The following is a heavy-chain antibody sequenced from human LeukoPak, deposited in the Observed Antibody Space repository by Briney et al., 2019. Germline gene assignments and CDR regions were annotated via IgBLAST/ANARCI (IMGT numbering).Heavy chain of an antibody. CDR2: ISYDGSNK. CDR3: ASSYYYDSSGYYYGLYYFDY. Sequence: GGSLRLSCAASGFTFSSYAMHWVRQAPGKGLEWVAVISYDGSNKYYADSVKGRFTISRDNSKNTLYLQMNSLRAEDTAVYYCASSYYYDSSGYYYGLYYFDYWGQGTLVTVSS. V-gene: IGHV3-30-3*01. D-gene: IGHD3-22*01. CDR1: GFTFSSYA. J-gene: IGHJ4*02.